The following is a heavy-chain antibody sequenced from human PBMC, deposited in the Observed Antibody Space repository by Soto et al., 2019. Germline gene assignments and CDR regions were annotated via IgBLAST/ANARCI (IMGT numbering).Heavy chain of an antibody. CDR2: IYYSGST. CDR1: GGSVSSGSYY. V-gene: IGHV4-61*01. Sequence: PSETLSLTCTVSGGSVSSGSYYWSWIRQPPGKGLEWIGYIYYSGSTNYNPSLKSRVTISVDTSKNQFSLKLSSVTAADTAVYYCARGQTYYDILTGYYSSTLFDFWGQGNLVTVSS. J-gene: IGHJ5*01. CDR3: ARGQTYYDILTGYYSSTLFDF. D-gene: IGHD3-9*01.